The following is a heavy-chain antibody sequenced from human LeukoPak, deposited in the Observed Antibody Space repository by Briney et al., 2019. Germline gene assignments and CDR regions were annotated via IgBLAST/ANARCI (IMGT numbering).Heavy chain of an antibody. D-gene: IGHD3-22*01. J-gene: IGHJ4*02. Sequence: PSETLSLTCTVSGGSISSYYCSWIRQPPGKGLEWIGSIYYSGSTNYNPSLKSRVTISVDTSKNHFSLKLSSVTAADTAIYYCARAYYDSSGYYRHFDYWGQGTLVTVSS. CDR2: IYYSGST. V-gene: IGHV4-59*01. CDR3: ARAYYDSSGYYRHFDY. CDR1: GGSISSYY.